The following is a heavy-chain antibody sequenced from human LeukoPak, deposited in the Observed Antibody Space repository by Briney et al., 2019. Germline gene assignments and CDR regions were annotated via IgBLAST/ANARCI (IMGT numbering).Heavy chain of an antibody. Sequence: ASVKVSCKVSGYTLTELSMHWVRQAPGKGLEWMGGFDPEDGETIYAQKFQGRVTMTEDTSTDTAYMELSSLRSEDTAVYYCARALKYSSGWYWYYYYYMDVWGKGTTVTVSS. CDR2: FDPEDGET. CDR3: ARALKYSSGWYWYYYYYMDV. D-gene: IGHD6-19*01. V-gene: IGHV1-24*01. CDR1: GYTLTELS. J-gene: IGHJ6*03.